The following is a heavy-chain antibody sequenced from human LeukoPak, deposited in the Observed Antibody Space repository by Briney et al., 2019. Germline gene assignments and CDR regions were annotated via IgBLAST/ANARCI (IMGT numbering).Heavy chain of an antibody. D-gene: IGHD3-3*01. CDR2: IYYSGST. V-gene: IGHV4-30-4*01. CDR3: ARSEWQRRAFDI. J-gene: IGHJ3*02. Sequence: SQTLSLTCTVSGGSISSGDYYWSWIRQPPGKGLEWIGYIYYSGSTYYNPSLKSRVTISVDTSKNQFSLKLSSVTAADTAVYYCARSEWQRRAFDIWGQGTMVTVSS. CDR1: GGSISSGDYY.